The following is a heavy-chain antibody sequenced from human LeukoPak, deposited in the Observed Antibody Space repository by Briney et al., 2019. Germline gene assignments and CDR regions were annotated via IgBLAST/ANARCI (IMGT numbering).Heavy chain of an antibody. CDR3: ARDRRGYFYYGMDV. CDR2: ISSSSSYT. V-gene: IGHV3-21*01. Sequence: PRGTLRLSCAASGFTSSSVSMNSGREAPGNGRGCVSSISSSSSYTYYADSVKGRFTISRDNAKNSLYLQMNSLRAEDTAVYYCARDRRGYFYYGMDVWGKGTTVTVSS. D-gene: IGHD3-10*01. J-gene: IGHJ6*04. CDR1: GFTSSSVS.